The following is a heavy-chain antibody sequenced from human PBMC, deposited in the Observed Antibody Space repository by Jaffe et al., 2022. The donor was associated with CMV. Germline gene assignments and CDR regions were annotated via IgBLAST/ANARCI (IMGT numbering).Heavy chain of an antibody. J-gene: IGHJ4*02. CDR1: GYTFTSYA. V-gene: IGHV1-3*01. CDR2: INAGNGNT. D-gene: IGHD3-22*01. CDR3: ARVPVYDSSGYYYLDY. Sequence: QVQLVQSGAEVKKPGASVKVSCKASGYTFTSYAMHWVRQAPGQRLEWMGWINAGNGNTKYSQKFQGRVTITRDTSASTAYMELSSLRSEDTAVYYCARVPVYDSSGYYYLDYWGQGTLVTVSS.